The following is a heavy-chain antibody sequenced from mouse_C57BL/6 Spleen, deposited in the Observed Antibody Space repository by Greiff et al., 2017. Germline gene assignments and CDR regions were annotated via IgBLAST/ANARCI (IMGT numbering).Heavy chain of an antibody. V-gene: IGHV1-55*01. D-gene: IGHD4-1*02. CDR3: ARRDNWDEAY. J-gene: IGHJ3*01. CDR2: IYPGSGST. CDR1: GYTFTSYW. Sequence: QVQLKQSGAELVKPGASVKMSCKASGYTFTSYWITWVKQRPGQGLEWIGDIYPGSGSTNYNEKFKSKATLTVDTSSSTAYMQLSSLTSEDSAVYYCARRDNWDEAYWGQGTLVTVSA.